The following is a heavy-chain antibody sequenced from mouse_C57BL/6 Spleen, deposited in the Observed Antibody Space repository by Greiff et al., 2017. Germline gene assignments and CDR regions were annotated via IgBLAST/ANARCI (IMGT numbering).Heavy chain of an antibody. CDR2: IYPGSGST. V-gene: IGHV1-55*01. J-gene: IGHJ4*01. Sequence: QVQLQQPGAELVKPGASVKMSCKASGYTFTSYWITWVKQRPGQGLEWIGDIYPGSGSTNYNEKFKSKATLTVDTSSSTAYMQLRSLTSEDSAVYYWARDYYGSSYNYAMDYWGQGTSVTVSS. CDR3: ARDYYGSSYNYAMDY. D-gene: IGHD1-1*01. CDR1: GYTFTSYW.